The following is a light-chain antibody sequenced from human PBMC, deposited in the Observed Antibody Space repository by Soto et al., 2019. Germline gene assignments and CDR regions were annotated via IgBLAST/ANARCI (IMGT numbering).Light chain of an antibody. J-gene: IGLJ2*01. CDR2: DNN. Sequence: QSVLTQPPSVYVAPGQTVTISCSGSSSNIGNNYVSWYQQLPGTAPKLLIYDNNKRPSGIPDRFSGSKSGTSATLGITGLQTGDEADYYCGTWDSSLSAVVFGGGTKLTVL. CDR1: SSNIGNNY. V-gene: IGLV1-51*01. CDR3: GTWDSSLSAVV.